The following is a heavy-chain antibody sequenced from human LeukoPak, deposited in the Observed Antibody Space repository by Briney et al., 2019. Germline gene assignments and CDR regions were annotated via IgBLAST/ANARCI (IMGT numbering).Heavy chain of an antibody. CDR2: ISSSGSTI. D-gene: IGHD5-24*01. J-gene: IGHJ4*02. V-gene: IGHV3-48*03. CDR1: GFTFSSYE. CDR3: AAVIRWLGNDY. Sequence: GGSLRLSCAASGFTFSSYEMNWVRQAPGKGLEWVSYISSSGSTIYYADSVKGRFTISRDKAKNSLYLQMNSLRAEDTAVYYCAAVIRWLGNDYWGQGTLVTVSS.